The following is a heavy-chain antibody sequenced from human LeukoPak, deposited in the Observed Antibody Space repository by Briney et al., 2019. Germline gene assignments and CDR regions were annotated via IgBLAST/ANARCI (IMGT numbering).Heavy chain of an antibody. CDR3: ARRGLFCSGGSCYYHDAFDI. CDR2: INPNSGGT. J-gene: IGHJ3*02. Sequence: ASVKVSCKASGYTFTGYYMHWVRQAPGQGLEWMGWINPNSGGTNYAQKFQGRVTMTRDTSISTAYMELSRLRSDDTAVYYCARRGLFCSGGSCYYHDAFDIWGQGTMVTVSS. D-gene: IGHD2-15*01. V-gene: IGHV1-2*02. CDR1: GYTFTGYY.